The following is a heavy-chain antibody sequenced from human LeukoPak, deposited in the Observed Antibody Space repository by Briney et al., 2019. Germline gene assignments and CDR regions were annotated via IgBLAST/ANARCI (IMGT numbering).Heavy chain of an antibody. CDR3: ARGKDIVVVPAALPWFDH. CDR1: GGTFSSYA. D-gene: IGHD2-2*01. CDR2: IIPIFGTA. J-gene: IGHJ5*02. Sequence: GASVKVSCKASGGTFSSYAISWVRQAPGQGLEWMGGIIPIFGTANYAQKFQGRVTITTDESTSTAYMELSSLRSEDTAVYYCARGKDIVVVPAALPWFDHWGQGTLVTVSS. V-gene: IGHV1-69*05.